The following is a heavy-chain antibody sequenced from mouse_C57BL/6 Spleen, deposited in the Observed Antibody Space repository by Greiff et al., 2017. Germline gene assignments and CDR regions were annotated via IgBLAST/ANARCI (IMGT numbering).Heavy chain of an antibody. CDR3: AREDYDYVAWFAY. CDR2: IYPGSGNT. J-gene: IGHJ3*01. CDR1: GYTFTDYY. V-gene: IGHV1-76*01. D-gene: IGHD2-4*01. Sequence: QVQLKESGAELVRPGASVKLSCKASGYTFTDYYINWVKQRPGQGLEWIARIYPGSGNTYYNEKFKGKATLTAEKSSSTAYMQLSSLTSEDSAVYFCAREDYDYVAWFAYWGQGTLVTVSA.